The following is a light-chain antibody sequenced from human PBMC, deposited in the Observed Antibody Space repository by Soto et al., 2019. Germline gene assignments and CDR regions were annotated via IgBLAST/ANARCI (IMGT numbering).Light chain of an antibody. V-gene: IGKV3-11*01. CDR3: LQRGDWPPLT. CDR2: DAS. CDR1: QSVGSS. Sequence: EIVLTQSPATLSLSPGERATLSCRASQSVGSSLAWYQQKPGQAPRLLIYDASNRATGIPARCSGSGSGTDFTLTISSLESEDFAVYYCLQRGDWPPLTFGQGTKVDIK. J-gene: IGKJ1*01.